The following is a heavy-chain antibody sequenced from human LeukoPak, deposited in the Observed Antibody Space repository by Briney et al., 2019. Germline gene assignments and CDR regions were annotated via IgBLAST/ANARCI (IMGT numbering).Heavy chain of an antibody. Sequence: PSETLSLTCTVSGGSISSYCWSWIRQPPGKGLEWIGYIYYSGSTNYNPSLKSRVTISVDTSRRQFVLKLNSVTAADTAVYFCALAPNSNWFDFWGPGTLVTVSS. D-gene: IGHD2-8*01. CDR2: IYYSGST. V-gene: IGHV4-59*03. CDR3: ALAPNSNWFDF. J-gene: IGHJ5*01. CDR1: GGSISSYC.